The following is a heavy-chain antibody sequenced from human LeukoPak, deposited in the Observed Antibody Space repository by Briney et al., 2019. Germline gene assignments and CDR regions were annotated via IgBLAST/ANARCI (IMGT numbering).Heavy chain of an antibody. CDR1: GFTFSSYS. J-gene: IGHJ4*02. Sequence: GGSLRLSCAASGFTFSSYSMNWVRQAPGKGLEWVSSISSSSSYIYYVDSVKGRFTISRDNAKNSLYLQMNSLGAEDTAVYYCARVLGCSSTSCYGVVDYWGQGTLVTVSS. CDR2: ISSSSSYI. D-gene: IGHD2-2*01. CDR3: ARVLGCSSTSCYGVVDY. V-gene: IGHV3-21*01.